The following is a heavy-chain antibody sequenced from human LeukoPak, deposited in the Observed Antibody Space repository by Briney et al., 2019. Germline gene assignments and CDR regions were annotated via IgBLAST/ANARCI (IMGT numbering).Heavy chain of an antibody. CDR2: INYKTNGGTA. CDR3: TTDHRTIYGVVFPDY. CDR1: GFTFNSAW. Sequence: PGGSLRLSCAVSGFTFNSAWISWVRQAPGKGLEWVGRINYKTNGGTADYAAPVKDRFTISGDDSKDTLYLQMNSLKTEDTGIYYCTTDHRTIYGVVFPDYWGQGTLVTVSS. V-gene: IGHV3-15*01. D-gene: IGHD3-3*01. J-gene: IGHJ4*02.